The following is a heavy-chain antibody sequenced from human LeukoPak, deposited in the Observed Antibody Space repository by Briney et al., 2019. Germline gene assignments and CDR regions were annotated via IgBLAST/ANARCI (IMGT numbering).Heavy chain of an antibody. V-gene: IGHV1-2*02. Sequence: GASVKVSCKASGYTFTGYYMHWVRQAPGQGLEWMGWINPNSGGTNYAQKFQGRVTMTRDTSISTAYMELSRLRSDDTAVYYCARAFLLGGRLWFGGVIFDYWGQGTLVTVSS. CDR2: INPNSGGT. D-gene: IGHD3-16*01. J-gene: IGHJ4*02. CDR3: ARAFLLGGRLWFGGVIFDY. CDR1: GYTFTGYY.